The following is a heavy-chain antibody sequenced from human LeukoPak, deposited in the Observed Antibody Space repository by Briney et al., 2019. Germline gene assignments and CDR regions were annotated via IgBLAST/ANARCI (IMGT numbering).Heavy chain of an antibody. CDR2: IKRDGSEK. V-gene: IGHV3-7*01. Sequence: GGSLRLSCAASGFTFSSYWMSWVRQAPGKGLEWVANIKRDGSEKYYVDSVKGRFTISRDNAKNSLFLQMNSLRAEDTAVYYCARRSGDPWEWYFDYWGQGTLVTVSS. CDR1: GFTFSSYW. CDR3: ARRSGDPWEWYFDY. J-gene: IGHJ4*02. D-gene: IGHD2-21*02.